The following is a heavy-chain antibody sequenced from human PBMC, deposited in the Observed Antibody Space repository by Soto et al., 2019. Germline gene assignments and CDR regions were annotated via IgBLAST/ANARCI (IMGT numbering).Heavy chain of an antibody. CDR1: GGSISSSNYY. D-gene: IGHD6-19*01. V-gene: IGHV4-39*01. CDR2: IYYSGST. CDR3: AKGWAPVKGWVAVAGRAAFDI. Sequence: PSETLSLTCTVSGGSISSSNYYWGWIRQPPGKGLEWIGSIYYSGSTYYKPSLKSRVTISVDTSKNQFSLKLSSVTAADTAVYYFAKGWAPVKGWVAVAGRAAFDIWGQGTMVTVSS. J-gene: IGHJ3*02.